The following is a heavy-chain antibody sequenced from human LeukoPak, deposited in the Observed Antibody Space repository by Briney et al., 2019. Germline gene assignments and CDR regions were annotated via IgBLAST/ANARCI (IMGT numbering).Heavy chain of an antibody. J-gene: IGHJ6*02. CDR1: GFTFDDYA. CDR3: ARGQVGLRYFDWLSREDYYYGMDV. Sequence: GGSLRLSCAASGFTFDDYAMHWVRQAPGKGLEWVSGISWNSGSIGYADSVKGRFTISRDNAKNSLYLQMNSLRAEDTAVYYCARGQVGLRYFDWLSREDYYYGMDVWGQGTTVTVSS. CDR2: ISWNSGSI. V-gene: IGHV3-9*01. D-gene: IGHD3-9*01.